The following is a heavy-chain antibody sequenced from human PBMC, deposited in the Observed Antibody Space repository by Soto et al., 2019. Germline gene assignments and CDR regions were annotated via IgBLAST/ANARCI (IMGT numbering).Heavy chain of an antibody. V-gene: IGHV3-30*18. Sequence: GGSLRLSCAASGFTFSSYGMHWVRQAPGKGLEWVAVISYDGSNKYYADSVKGRFTISRDNSKNTLYLQMNSLRAEDTAVYYCAKDRKVYSYGYEFLYYGMDVWGQGTTVTVSS. D-gene: IGHD5-18*01. CDR3: AKDRKVYSYGYEFLYYGMDV. CDR1: GFTFSSYG. J-gene: IGHJ6*02. CDR2: ISYDGSNK.